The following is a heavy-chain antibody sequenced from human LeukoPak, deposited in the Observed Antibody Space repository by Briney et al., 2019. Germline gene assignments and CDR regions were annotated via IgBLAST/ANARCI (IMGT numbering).Heavy chain of an antibody. CDR3: ARPGSDRARGWGYFDS. CDR2: VSGIDGNT. Sequence: ASVKVSFKASGYKFTEYGVNWVRQAPGQGLEWMGWVSGIDGNTKYARNPQGRVTMTRDTSTSTAFMESRSLTSDDTAIYYCARPGSDRARGWGYFDSWGKGTLVTVSS. D-gene: IGHD3-10*01. V-gene: IGHV1-18*01. J-gene: IGHJ4*02. CDR1: GYKFTEYG.